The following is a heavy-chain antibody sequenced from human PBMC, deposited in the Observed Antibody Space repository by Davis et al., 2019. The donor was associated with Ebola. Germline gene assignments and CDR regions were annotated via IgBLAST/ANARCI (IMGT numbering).Heavy chain of an antibody. CDR1: GYTFTTYA. D-gene: IGHD3-16*02. J-gene: IGHJ4*02. CDR2: INVVNGNT. CDR3: ARDGPYIWGSYRLDY. V-gene: IGHV1-3*01. Sequence: ASVKVSCKASGYTFTTYAMHWVRQAPGQRLEWMGWINVVNGNTNYSQKFQGRVTITRDTSASTAYMELSSLRSEDTAVYYCARDGPYIWGSYRLDYWGQGTLVTVSS.